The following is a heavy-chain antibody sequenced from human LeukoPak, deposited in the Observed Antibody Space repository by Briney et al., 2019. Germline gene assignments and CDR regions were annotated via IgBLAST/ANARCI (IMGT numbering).Heavy chain of an antibody. CDR2: MHHSGNT. CDR3: ARVGYYDFWSGYFDDYYYYMDV. J-gene: IGHJ6*03. D-gene: IGHD3-3*01. Sequence: MTSETLSLTCTVSGYSIRSGYYWGWIRQPPGKGLEWIGSMHHSGNTYYNPSLKSRVTISVDTSKNQFSLKLSSVTAADTAVYYCARVGYYDFWSGYFDDYYYYMDVWGKGTTVTVSS. CDR1: GYSIRSGYY. V-gene: IGHV4-38-2*02.